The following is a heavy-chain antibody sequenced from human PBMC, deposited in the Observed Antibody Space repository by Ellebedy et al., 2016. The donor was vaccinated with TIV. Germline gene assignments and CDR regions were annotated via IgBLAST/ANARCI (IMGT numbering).Heavy chain of an antibody. J-gene: IGHJ6*02. Sequence: SETLSLTXAVYGGSFSGYYWSWIRQPPGKGLEWIGEINHSGSTNYNPSLKSRVTISVDTSKNQFSLKLSSVTAADTAVYYCARGLLYGMDVWGQGTTVTVSS. CDR2: INHSGST. V-gene: IGHV4-34*01. CDR1: GGSFSGYY. CDR3: ARGLLYGMDV.